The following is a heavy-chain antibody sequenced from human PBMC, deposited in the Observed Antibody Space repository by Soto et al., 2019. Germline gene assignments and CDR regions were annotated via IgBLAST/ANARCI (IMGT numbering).Heavy chain of an antibody. J-gene: IGHJ5*02. V-gene: IGHV4-31*03. Sequence: QVQLQESGPGLVKPSQTLSLTCTVSGGSISSGGYYWSWIRQHPGKGLEWIGYFYYSGSTYYNPSLKSRVTISVDTSKNQFSLKLSSVTAADTAVYYCARDAHDYGDYEGPSWFDPWGQGTLVTVSS. CDR1: GGSISSGGYY. CDR2: FYYSGST. CDR3: ARDAHDYGDYEGPSWFDP. D-gene: IGHD4-17*01.